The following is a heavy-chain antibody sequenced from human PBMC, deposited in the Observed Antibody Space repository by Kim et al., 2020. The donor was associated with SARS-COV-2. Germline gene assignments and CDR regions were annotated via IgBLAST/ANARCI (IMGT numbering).Heavy chain of an antibody. J-gene: IGHJ4*02. Sequence: SETLSLTCAVYGGSFSGYYWSWIRQPPGKGLEWIGEINHSGSTNYNPSLKSRVTISVDTSKNQFSLKLSSVTAAYTAVYYCARGGPWYYDSSGYLDYWGQGTLVTVSS. CDR2: INHSGST. D-gene: IGHD3-22*01. CDR1: GGSFSGYY. CDR3: ARGGPWYYDSSGYLDY. V-gene: IGHV4-34*01.